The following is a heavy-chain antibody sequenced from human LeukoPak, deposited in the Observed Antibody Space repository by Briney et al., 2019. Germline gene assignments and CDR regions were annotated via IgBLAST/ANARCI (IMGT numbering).Heavy chain of an antibody. Sequence: GGSLRLSCAVSGFTFDDYAMHWVRQGPGKGLEWVSGISWNSGSIGYADSVKGRFTISRDNAKNSLYLQMNSLRAEDTAFYYCAKDISLGFRWSTFDFWGQGTPVTVSS. J-gene: IGHJ4*02. V-gene: IGHV3-9*01. CDR1: GFTFDDYA. D-gene: IGHD6-13*01. CDR2: ISWNSGSI. CDR3: AKDISLGFRWSTFDF.